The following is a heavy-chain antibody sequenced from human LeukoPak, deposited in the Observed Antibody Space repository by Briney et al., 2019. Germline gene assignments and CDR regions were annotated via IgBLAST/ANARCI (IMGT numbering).Heavy chain of an antibody. Sequence: PGGSLRLSCAASGFTFSSYEMNWVRQAPGKGLEWVSYISSSGSTIYYADSVKGRFTISRDNAKNSLYLQMNSLRAEDTAVYYCARDRGRRSSSWYAPGYYYGMDVWGQGTTVTVSS. D-gene: IGHD6-13*01. CDR2: ISSSGSTI. CDR1: GFTFSSYE. J-gene: IGHJ6*02. CDR3: ARDRGRRSSSWYAPGYYYGMDV. V-gene: IGHV3-48*03.